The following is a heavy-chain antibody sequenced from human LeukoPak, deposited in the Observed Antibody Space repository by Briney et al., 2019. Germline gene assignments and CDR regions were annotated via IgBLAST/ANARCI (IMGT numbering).Heavy chain of an antibody. Sequence: PGGSLRLSCAASGFTFSSYSMNWVRQGPGKGLEWVATISFYGSNKYYADSLKGRFTISRDNSKNTSNLQMNSLRPEDTAVYYCASFDVYDIWGQGTMVTVSS. V-gene: IGHV3-30*03. CDR2: ISFYGSNK. J-gene: IGHJ3*02. CDR1: GFTFSSYS. CDR3: ASFDVYDI. D-gene: IGHD3-16*02.